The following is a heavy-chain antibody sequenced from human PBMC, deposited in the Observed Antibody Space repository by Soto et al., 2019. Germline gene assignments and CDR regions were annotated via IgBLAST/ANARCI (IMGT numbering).Heavy chain of an antibody. V-gene: IGHV3-30*03. CDR3: VPMTTVTSGGY. Sequence: QVQLVESGGGVVQPGRSLRLSCAASGFTFSSYGMHWVRQAPGKGLEWVAVISYDGSNKYYADSVKGRFTISRDNSKNPLYLQMNSLRAEDTAVYYCVPMTTVTSGGYWGQGTLVTVSS. CDR2: ISYDGSNK. J-gene: IGHJ4*02. CDR1: GFTFSSYG. D-gene: IGHD4-17*01.